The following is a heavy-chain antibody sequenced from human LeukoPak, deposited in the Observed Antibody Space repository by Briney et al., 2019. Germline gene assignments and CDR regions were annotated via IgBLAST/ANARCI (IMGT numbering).Heavy chain of an antibody. J-gene: IGHJ3*01. Sequence: GALRLSCTASGFTFKSYAMSWVRQAPGGGVEWIASISASGGTTYYGDSVRGRFTSYRDNSKNTLYLQMSSLRADDTAVYYCAQRDDTFDFWGQGTMVIVSS. CDR3: AQRDDTFDF. V-gene: IGHV3-23*01. CDR2: ISASGGTT. CDR1: GFTFKSYA.